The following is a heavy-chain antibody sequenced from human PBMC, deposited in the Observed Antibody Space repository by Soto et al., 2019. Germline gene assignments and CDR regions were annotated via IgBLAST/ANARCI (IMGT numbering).Heavy chain of an antibody. J-gene: IGHJ4*02. D-gene: IGHD2-2*01. CDR1: VGSISSIDYD. Sequence: PSETLCITCTFSVGSISSIDYDWSWIRQPPGQGLEWIGFIYYRGNTYYNPSLKSRITISGDTSKSRFALKLESVTAADTAIYYCARRLALGDCSSTSCIDSWGQGIMVTVSS. CDR3: ARRLALGDCSSTSCIDS. CDR2: IYYRGNT. V-gene: IGHV4-30-4*01.